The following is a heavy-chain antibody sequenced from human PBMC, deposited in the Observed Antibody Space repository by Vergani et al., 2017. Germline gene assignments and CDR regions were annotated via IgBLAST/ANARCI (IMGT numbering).Heavy chain of an antibody. CDR2: ISYDGSNK. CDR1: GFTFSSYA. J-gene: IGHJ6*03. Sequence: VQLVESGGGVVQPGRSLRLSCAASGFTFSSYAMHWVRQAPGKGLEWVAVISYDGSNKYYADSVKGRFTISRDNSKNTLYLQMNSLRAEDTAVYYCARVGPGYYGSGSISPDYYYYYYMDVWGKGTTVTVSS. D-gene: IGHD3-10*01. CDR3: ARVGPGYYGSGSISPDYYYYYYMDV. V-gene: IGHV3-30-3*01.